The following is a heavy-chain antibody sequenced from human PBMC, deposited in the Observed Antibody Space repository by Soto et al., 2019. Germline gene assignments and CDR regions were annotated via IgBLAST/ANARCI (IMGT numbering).Heavy chain of an antibody. V-gene: IGHV4-34*01. J-gene: IGHJ6*03. Sequence: ETLSLTCAVYGGSFSGYYWSWIRQPPGKGLEWIGEINHSGSTNYNPSLKSRVTISVDTSKNQFSLKLSSVTAADTAVYYCARETGPPVSYYYYMDVWGKGTTVTVSS. CDR2: INHSGST. CDR3: ARETGPPVSYYYYMDV. CDR1: GGSFSGYY. D-gene: IGHD1-1*01.